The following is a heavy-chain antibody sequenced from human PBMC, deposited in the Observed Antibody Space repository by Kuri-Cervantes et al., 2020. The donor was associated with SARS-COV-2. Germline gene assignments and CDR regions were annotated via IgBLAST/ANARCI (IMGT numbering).Heavy chain of an antibody. CDR2: IYYSGST. CDR3: ARGGGVTMTD. J-gene: IGHJ4*02. Sequence: GSLRLSCTVSGGSISSYYWSWIRQPPGKGLEWIGYIYYSGSTNYNPSLKSRVTISVDTSKNQFSLKLSSVTAADTAVYYCARGGGVTMTDWGQGTLVTVSS. V-gene: IGHV4-59*12. CDR1: GGSISSYY. D-gene: IGHD3-22*01.